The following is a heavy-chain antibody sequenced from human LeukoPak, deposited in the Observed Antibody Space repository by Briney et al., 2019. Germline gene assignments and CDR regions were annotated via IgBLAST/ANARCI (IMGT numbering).Heavy chain of an antibody. CDR1: GGSISSYY. CDR2: IYTSGST. V-gene: IGHV4-4*07. D-gene: IGHD6-19*01. CDR3: ARGIIYSSGWYRD. J-gene: IGHJ4*02. Sequence: SETLSLTCTVSGGSISSYYCSWIRQPAGKGLEWIGRIYTSGSTNYNPSLKRRVTISVDKSKNQFSLKLSSVTAADTAVYYCARGIIYSSGWYRDWGQGTLVTVSS.